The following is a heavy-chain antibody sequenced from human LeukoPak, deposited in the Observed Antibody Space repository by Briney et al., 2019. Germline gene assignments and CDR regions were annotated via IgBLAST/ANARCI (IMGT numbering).Heavy chain of an antibody. D-gene: IGHD2-2*01. J-gene: IGHJ5*02. CDR3: ARGQKTVVPAASGNWFDP. V-gene: IGHV4-4*07. CDR2: TSTDGRT. CDR1: GGSISPYF. Sequence: PSETLSLTCNVSGGSISPYFWSWIRQPAGEGLEWVGHTSTDGRTNYNPSLKSRVTMSLDTSKNHFSLRLSSVTAPDTAVYYCARGQKTVVPAASGNWFDPWGQGTLVTVSS.